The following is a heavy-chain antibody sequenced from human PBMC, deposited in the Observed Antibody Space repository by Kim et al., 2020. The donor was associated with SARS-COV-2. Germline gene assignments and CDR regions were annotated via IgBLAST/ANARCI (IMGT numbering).Heavy chain of an antibody. D-gene: IGHD3-3*01. CDR1: GYTFTGYY. V-gene: IGHV1-2*02. Sequence: ASVKVSCKASGYTFTGYYMHWVRQAPGQGLEWMGWINPNSGGTNYAQKFQGRVTMTRDTSISTAYMELSRLRSDDTAVYYCAREYYDFWSGYYGNYGMDVWGQGTTVTVSS. CDR3: AREYYDFWSGYYGNYGMDV. CDR2: INPNSGGT. J-gene: IGHJ6*02.